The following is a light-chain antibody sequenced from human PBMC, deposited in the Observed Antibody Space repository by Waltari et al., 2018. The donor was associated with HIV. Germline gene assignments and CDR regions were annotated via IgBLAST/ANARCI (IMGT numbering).Light chain of an antibody. CDR1: TSNIGAGYF. J-gene: IGLJ2*01. V-gene: IGLV1-40*01. Sequence: QSALTQPPSLSGAPGPRVTISCTGNTSNIGAGYFVHWYQHLPGTAPQLHVYSDINRPSGVPDRFSGSKSGTSASLVITGLQAEDEADYYCQSYDSSLRASVFGGGTKLTVL. CDR2: SDI. CDR3: QSYDSSLRASV.